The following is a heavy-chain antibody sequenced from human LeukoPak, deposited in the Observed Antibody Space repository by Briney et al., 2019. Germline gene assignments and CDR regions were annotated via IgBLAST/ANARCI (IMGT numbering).Heavy chain of an antibody. Sequence: GGSLRLSCAASGLTVSSNYMSWVRRAPGKGLEWVSVLYSGGNTYYADSVKGRFSISRDNSKNTLYLQMNSLRAEDTAVYYCAKVGTQVYFDYWGQGTLVTVSS. D-gene: IGHD1-1*01. CDR3: AKVGTQVYFDY. CDR1: GLTVSSNY. V-gene: IGHV3-53*05. CDR2: LYSGGNT. J-gene: IGHJ4*02.